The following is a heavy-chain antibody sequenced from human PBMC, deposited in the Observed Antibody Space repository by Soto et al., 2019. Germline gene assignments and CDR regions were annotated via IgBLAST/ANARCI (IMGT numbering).Heavy chain of an antibody. Sequence: GGSLRLSCEASGFTFSTYGLHWVRQAPGKGLECVAVISYDRSDKYYVDSVKGRFTISRDNSKNTVYLQMNSLRGEDTAIYYCAKDRGLRWRNGYFYGMDVWGQGTTVTVSS. CDR2: ISYDRSDK. CDR3: AKDRGLRWRNGYFYGMDV. D-gene: IGHD4-17*01. V-gene: IGHV3-30*18. CDR1: GFTFSTYG. J-gene: IGHJ6*02.